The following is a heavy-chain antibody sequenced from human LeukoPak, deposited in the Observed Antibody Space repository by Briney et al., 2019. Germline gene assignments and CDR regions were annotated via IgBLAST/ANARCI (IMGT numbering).Heavy chain of an antibody. CDR1: GGSISSYC. CDR3: ARDSPGDCSSTSCYFYYYYYYMDV. Sequence: SETLSLTCTVSGGSISSYCWSWIRQPAGKGLEWIGRIYTSGSTNYNPSLKSRVTMSVDTSKNQFSLKLSSVTAADTAVYYCARDSPGDCSSTSCYFYYYYYYMDVWGKGTTVTVSS. CDR2: IYTSGST. J-gene: IGHJ6*03. V-gene: IGHV4-4*07. D-gene: IGHD2-2*01.